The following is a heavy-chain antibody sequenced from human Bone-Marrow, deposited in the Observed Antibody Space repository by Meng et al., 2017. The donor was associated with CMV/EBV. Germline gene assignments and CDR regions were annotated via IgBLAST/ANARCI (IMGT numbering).Heavy chain of an antibody. CDR1: GLTFNVYW. D-gene: IGHD6-6*01. V-gene: IGHV3-30-3*01. Sequence: GGSLRLSCAASGLTFNVYWMHWVRQAPGKGLEWVAVISYDGISKYYTDSVKGRFTISRDNSKNALYLQMSNLRAEDTAVYYCASGVTSRAVTRPYYFDYWGQGTLVTVSS. CDR2: ISYDGISK. J-gene: IGHJ4*02. CDR3: ASGVTSRAVTRPYYFDY.